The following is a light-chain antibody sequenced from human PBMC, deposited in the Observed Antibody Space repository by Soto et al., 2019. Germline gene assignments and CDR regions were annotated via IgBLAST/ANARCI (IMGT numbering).Light chain of an antibody. J-gene: IGLJ1*01. Sequence: QSALTQPPSASGSPGQSVTISCTGTSSDVGGYNYVSWYQQHPGKAPKLIIYEVSKRPSGVPDRFSGSKSGNTASLTVSGRQAEDEADYYCSSYAGSNNFDVFGPGTKVTVL. CDR1: SSDVGGYNY. CDR2: EVS. CDR3: SSYAGSNNFDV. V-gene: IGLV2-8*01.